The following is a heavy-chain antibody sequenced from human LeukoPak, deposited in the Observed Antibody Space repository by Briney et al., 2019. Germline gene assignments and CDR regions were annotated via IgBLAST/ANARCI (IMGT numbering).Heavy chain of an antibody. D-gene: IGHD1-1*01. Sequence: PGGSLRLSCAASEFTFSSYGMHWVRQAPGKGLEWVAFIRYDGSNKYYADSVKGRFTISRDNSKNTLYLQMNSLRAEDTAVYYCAKANWNDVSYWGQGTLVTVSS. CDR2: IRYDGSNK. CDR3: AKANWNDVSY. J-gene: IGHJ4*02. CDR1: EFTFSSYG. V-gene: IGHV3-30*02.